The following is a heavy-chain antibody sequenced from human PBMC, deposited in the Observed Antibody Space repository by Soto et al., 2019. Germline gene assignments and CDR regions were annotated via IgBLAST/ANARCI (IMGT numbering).Heavy chain of an antibody. Sequence: GSLRLSCAASGFTVSSNYMSWVRQAPGKGLEWVSVIYSGGSTYYADSVKGRFTISRHNSKNTLYLQMNSLRAEDTAVYYCARGYYDILTGSVPFDYWGQGTLVTVSS. CDR2: IYSGGST. J-gene: IGHJ4*02. CDR1: GFTVSSNY. V-gene: IGHV3-53*04. CDR3: ARGYYDILTGSVPFDY. D-gene: IGHD3-9*01.